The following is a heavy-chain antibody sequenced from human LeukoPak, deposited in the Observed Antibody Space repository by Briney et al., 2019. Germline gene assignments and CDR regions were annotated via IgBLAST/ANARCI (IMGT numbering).Heavy chain of an antibody. D-gene: IGHD3-22*01. J-gene: IGHJ4*02. CDR2: INPSGGST. CDR1: GGTFSSYT. V-gene: IGHV1-46*01. CDR3: ARGDSSGPQVY. Sequence: ASVKVSCKASGGTFSSYTISWVRQAPGQGLEWMGIINPSGGSTKYAQKLQGRVTMTRDTSTSTVYMELSSLRSEDTAVYYCARGDSSGPQVYWGQGTLVTVSS.